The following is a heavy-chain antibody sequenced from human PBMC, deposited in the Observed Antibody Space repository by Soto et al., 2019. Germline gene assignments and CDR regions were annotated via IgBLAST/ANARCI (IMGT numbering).Heavy chain of an antibody. CDR2: MSFDGSNK. CDR1: GFSLSSYS. D-gene: IGHD1-7*01. Sequence: QVQLVESGGGVVQPGKSMTLSCAASGFSLSSYSVNWVRQAPGKGLEWVAIMSFDGSNKFYGDSVKGRFTISRDSPKNTVYLQMTSLRTEDTAVHYCARDHYPELVEDAFDMWGQGTTVTVSS. CDR3: ARDHYPELVEDAFDM. V-gene: IGHV3-30-3*01. J-gene: IGHJ3*02.